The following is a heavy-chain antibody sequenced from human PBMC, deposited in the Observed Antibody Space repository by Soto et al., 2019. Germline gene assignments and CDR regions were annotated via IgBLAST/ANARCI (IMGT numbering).Heavy chain of an antibody. V-gene: IGHV1-69*06. D-gene: IGHD2-8*01. CDR2: IIPIFGTA. CDR1: GGSFNTYA. CDR3: VKDQAWSAEPLTLVYAINTPYWFEP. J-gene: IGHJ5*02. Sequence: QVQLVQSGAEVKMPGSSVKVSCKASGGSFNTYAITWVRQAPGQGLEWMGGIIPIFGTANYAQKLQGRVTITADTSTSTSYMAVSSLTSDVSAVYYSVKDQAWSAEPLTLVYAINTPYWFEPWGQGTLVTVSS.